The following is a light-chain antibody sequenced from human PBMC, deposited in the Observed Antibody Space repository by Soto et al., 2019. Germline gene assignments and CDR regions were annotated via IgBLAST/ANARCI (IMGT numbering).Light chain of an antibody. V-gene: IGKV3-15*01. CDR3: QQYNNWPLT. CDR1: RSVSSY. Sequence: EMVLTQSPATMSLSPGERATLSCRASRSVSSYLAWYHQKPGQAPRLLIYGASTRATGIPARFSGSGSGTEFTLTISSLQSEDFAVYYCQQYNNWPLTFGEGTKVDNK. CDR2: GAS. J-gene: IGKJ4*02.